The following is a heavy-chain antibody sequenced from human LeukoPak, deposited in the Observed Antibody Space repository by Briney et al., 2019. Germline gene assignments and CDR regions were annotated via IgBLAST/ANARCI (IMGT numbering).Heavy chain of an antibody. D-gene: IGHD2-15*01. J-gene: IGHJ4*01. V-gene: IGHV3-23*01. CDR1: GFTFSSYA. Sequence: GGSLRLSCAASGFTFSSYAMSWVRQAPGKGLEWFSAISGGGGSTYYADSVKGRFTISRDSSKNTLDLQMNSLRTRGPALYHCARYSAATAGGQWGLCVLWGQGILVTVSS. CDR2: ISGGGGST. CDR3: ARYSAATAGGQWGLCVL.